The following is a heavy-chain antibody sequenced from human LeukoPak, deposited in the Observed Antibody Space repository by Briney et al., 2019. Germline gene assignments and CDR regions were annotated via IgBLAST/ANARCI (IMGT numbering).Heavy chain of an antibody. D-gene: IGHD2-2*01. V-gene: IGHV4-4*07. CDR3: ARDGEYCTSTSCPLAFDL. Sequence: SETLSLTCTVSGGSISSYYWSWIRQPAGKGLEWIGRIYTTGTADYNPSLKSRVTISVDTSKNQFSLKLSSVTAADTAVYFCARDGEYCTSTSCPLAFDLWGQGTMVTVSS. CDR1: GGSISSYY. CDR2: IYTTGTA. J-gene: IGHJ3*01.